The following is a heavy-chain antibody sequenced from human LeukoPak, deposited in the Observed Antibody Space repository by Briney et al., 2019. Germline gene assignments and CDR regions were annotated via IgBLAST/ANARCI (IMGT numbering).Heavy chain of an antibody. V-gene: IGHV3-66*01. CDR3: ARASRDGYKGFDY. CDR1: GFTVSSNY. CDR2: IYSGGST. D-gene: IGHD5-24*01. J-gene: IGHJ4*02. Sequence: GGSLRLSCAASGFTVSSNYMSWVRQAPGKGLEWVSVIYSGGSTYYADSVKGRFTISRDNPKNTLYLQMNSLRAEDTAVYYCARASRDGYKGFDYWGQGTLVTVSS.